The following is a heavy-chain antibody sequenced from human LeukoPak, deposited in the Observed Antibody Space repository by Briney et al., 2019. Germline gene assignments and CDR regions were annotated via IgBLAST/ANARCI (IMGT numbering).Heavy chain of an antibody. J-gene: IGHJ4*02. CDR1: GFTFSNAW. Sequence: PGGSLRLSCAASGFTFSNAWMSWVRQSPGKGLEWVSGIFGSGGSAHYADSVKGRFTISRDNSQNTVYLQMNSLRAEDTAVYYCGKTTTGYSTGRNPAWPIDYWGQGTLVSVSS. CDR2: IFGSGGSA. D-gene: IGHD2-8*02. V-gene: IGHV3-23*01. CDR3: GKTTTGYSTGRNPAWPIDY.